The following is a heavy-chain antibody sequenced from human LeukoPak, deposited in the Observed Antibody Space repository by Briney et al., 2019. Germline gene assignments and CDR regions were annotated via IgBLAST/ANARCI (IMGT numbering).Heavy chain of an antibody. J-gene: IGHJ6*02. Sequence: GGSLRLSCAASGFSFSNHGMHWVRQAPGKGLEWVAVISYDGSNKYYADSVKGRFTISRDNSKNTLYLQMNSLRAEDTAVYYCAKDSYGMDVWGQGTTVTVSS. CDR2: ISYDGSNK. CDR3: AKDSYGMDV. CDR1: GFSFSNHG. V-gene: IGHV3-30*18.